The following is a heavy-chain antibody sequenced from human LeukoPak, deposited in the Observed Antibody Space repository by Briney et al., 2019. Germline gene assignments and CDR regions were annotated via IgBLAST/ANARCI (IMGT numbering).Heavy chain of an antibody. V-gene: IGHV4-59*01. CDR3: ARSSRGRGYSYGYAY. CDR2: IYYSGST. J-gene: IGHJ4*02. CDR1: GGSFSSYY. Sequence: SETLSLTCAVYGGSFSSYYWSWIRQPPGKGLEWIGYIYYSGSTNYNPSLKSRVTISVDTSKNQFFLKLSSVTAADTAVYYCARSSRGRGYSYGYAYWGQGTLVTVSS. D-gene: IGHD5-18*01.